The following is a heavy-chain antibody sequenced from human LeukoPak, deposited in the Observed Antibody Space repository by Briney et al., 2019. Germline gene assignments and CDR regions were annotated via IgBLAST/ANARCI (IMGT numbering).Heavy chain of an antibody. D-gene: IGHD3-3*01. J-gene: IGHJ5*02. CDR1: GGSFSGYY. Sequence: SETLSLTCAVYGGSFSGYYWSWIRQSPGKGLVWIAEINHSGSTIYNPSLKSRVTISLDTSKNQFSLKLSSVTAADTAVYYCARAGSITIFGVVSRWFDPWGQGTLVTVPS. CDR3: ARAGSITIFGVVSRWFDP. V-gene: IGHV4-34*01. CDR2: INHSGST.